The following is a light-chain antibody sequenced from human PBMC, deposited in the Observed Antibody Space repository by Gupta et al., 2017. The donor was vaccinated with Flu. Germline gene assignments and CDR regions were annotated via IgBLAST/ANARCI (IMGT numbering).Light chain of an antibody. Sequence: EIVLSQSPDTLSLSPGERATLPCRASQSISRYLAWYQQRPGQAPRLLIYDASNRATDIPARFSGSGSGTDFTLTISSLEPEDFAVYYCQQRSSWPQTFGQGTKVEIK. J-gene: IGKJ1*01. CDR1: QSISRY. V-gene: IGKV3-11*01. CDR3: QQRSSWPQT. CDR2: DAS.